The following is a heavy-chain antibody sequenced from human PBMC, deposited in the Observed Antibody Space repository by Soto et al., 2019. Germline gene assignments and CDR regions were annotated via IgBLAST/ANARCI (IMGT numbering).Heavy chain of an antibody. CDR1: GYTFTSYC. J-gene: IGHJ5*02. V-gene: IGHV1-18*01. CDR2: ISAYNGNT. CDR3: ARIRGDYDFWSGYYRHNWFDP. D-gene: IGHD3-3*01. Sequence: ASVKVSCKASGYTFTSYCISWVRQAPGQGLEWMGWISAYNGNTNYAQKLQGRVTMTTDTSTSTAYMELSSLRSEDTAVYYCARIRGDYDFWSGYYRHNWFDPWGQGTLVTVSS.